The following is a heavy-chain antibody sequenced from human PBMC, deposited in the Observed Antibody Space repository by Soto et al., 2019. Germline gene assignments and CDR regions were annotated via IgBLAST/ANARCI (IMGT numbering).Heavy chain of an antibody. J-gene: IGHJ4*02. Sequence: QVQLVQSGAEVKKPGSSVKVSCKASGGTFSSYSINWMRQAPGQGLEWMGEIIPIFGTANYAQKFQGRVTITADESTSTAYMELSSLRSEYTAVYYCARDGGRHSGGIDYWGQGTMVTVSS. D-gene: IGHD1-26*01. V-gene: IGHV1-69*01. CDR3: ARDGGRHSGGIDY. CDR2: IIPIFGTA. CDR1: GGTFSSYS.